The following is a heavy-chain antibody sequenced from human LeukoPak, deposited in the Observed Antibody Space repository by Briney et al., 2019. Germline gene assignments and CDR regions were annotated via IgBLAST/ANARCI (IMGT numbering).Heavy chain of an antibody. CDR3: ARDPYSGSYGAYYYYYMDV. CDR1: GLTFDNHW. D-gene: IGHD1-26*01. CDR2: IKKDGTEK. Sequence: GGSLRLSCAASGLTFDNHWMSWVRQAPGKGPEWVANIKKDGTEKDYVDSVKGRFSISRDNAKNSLYLQMNSLRAEDTAVYYCARDPYSGSYGAYYYYYMDVWGKGTTVTISS. V-gene: IGHV3-7*01. J-gene: IGHJ6*03.